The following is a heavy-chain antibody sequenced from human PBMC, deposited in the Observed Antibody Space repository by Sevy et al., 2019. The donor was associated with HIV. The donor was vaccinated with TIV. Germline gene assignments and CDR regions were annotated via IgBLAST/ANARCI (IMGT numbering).Heavy chain of an antibody. CDR3: ARTLFTSFYYGGFDP. V-gene: IGHV3-20*04. D-gene: IGHD3-10*01. J-gene: IGHJ5*02. CDR1: GFVFEDYG. Sequence: GGSLRLSCAASGFVFEDYGMNWVRQAPGKGLECVSGINWNGGSTGYADSVKGRFTISRDNAKNSLYLQMNSLRAEDTAVYYCARTLFTSFYYGGFDPWGQGTLVTVSS. CDR2: INWNGGST.